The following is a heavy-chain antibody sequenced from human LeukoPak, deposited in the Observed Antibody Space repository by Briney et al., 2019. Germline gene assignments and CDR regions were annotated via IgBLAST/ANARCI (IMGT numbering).Heavy chain of an antibody. Sequence: PGGSLRLSCAASRFTFSDRGMHWVRQAPGKGLEGVAFIWYDGENKDYADPVKGRFTISRDNSKDTLYLQMSSLRPEDTAVYYCAKGDDYGANTRLPKYNWFDPWGQGTLVTVSS. CDR1: RFTFSDRG. J-gene: IGHJ5*02. CDR2: IWYDGENK. CDR3: AKGDDYGANTRLPKYNWFDP. V-gene: IGHV3-30*02. D-gene: IGHD4-23*01.